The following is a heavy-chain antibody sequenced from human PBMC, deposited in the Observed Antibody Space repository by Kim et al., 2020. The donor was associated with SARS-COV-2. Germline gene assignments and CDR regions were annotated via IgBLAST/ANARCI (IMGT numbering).Heavy chain of an antibody. J-gene: IGHJ6*03. CDR3: ARGTRQWLSRPYYYYMDV. D-gene: IGHD5-12*01. CDR2: INHSGST. CDR1: GGSFSGYY. Sequence: SETLSLTCAVYGGSFSGYYWSWIRQPPGKGLEWIGEINHSGSTNYNPSLKSRVTISVDTSKNQFSLKLSSVTAPDTAVYYCARGTRQWLSRPYYYYMDV. V-gene: IGHV4-34*01.